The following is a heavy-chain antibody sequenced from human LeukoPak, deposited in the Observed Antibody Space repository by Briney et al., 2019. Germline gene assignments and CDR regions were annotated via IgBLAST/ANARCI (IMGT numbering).Heavy chain of an antibody. CDR2: INPNSGGT. J-gene: IGHJ4*02. V-gene: IGHV1-2*02. Sequence: GASVKVSCKASGYTFTGYYMHWVRQAPGQGLEWMGWINPNSGGTNYAQKFQGRVTMTRDTSISTAYMELSRLRSDDTAVYYCARDLSSSWYPYFDYWGQGTLVAVSS. CDR1: GYTFTGYY. CDR3: ARDLSSSWYPYFDY. D-gene: IGHD6-13*01.